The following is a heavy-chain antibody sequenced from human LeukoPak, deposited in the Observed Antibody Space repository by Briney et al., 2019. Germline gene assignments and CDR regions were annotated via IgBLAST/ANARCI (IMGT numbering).Heavy chain of an antibody. CDR3: ARLPVTGSGDY. D-gene: IGHD6-19*01. CDR1: GYTFTDFY. J-gene: IGHJ4*02. V-gene: IGHV1-2*02. Sequence: ASVRVSCKASGYTFTDFYLHWVRQAPGQGLVWMGWINPYSGDTRYAEKFQGRVTMTRGTSNSTVYMEVNSLKSDDTAVYYCARLPVTGSGDYWAQGTLVVVSS. CDR2: INPYSGDT.